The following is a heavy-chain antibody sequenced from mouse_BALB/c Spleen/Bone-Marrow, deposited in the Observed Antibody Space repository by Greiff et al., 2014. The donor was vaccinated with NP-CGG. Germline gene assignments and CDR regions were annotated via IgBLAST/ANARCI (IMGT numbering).Heavy chain of an antibody. D-gene: IGHD1-1*01. J-gene: IGHJ4*01. CDR1: GFNIKDTY. V-gene: IGHV14-3*02. Sequence: ELQLQQSGAELVKPGASVKLSCTASGFNIKDTYMHWVKQRPEQGLEWIGRIDPANGNTNYDPRFQGKATITADTSSNTAYLQLSSLTSEDTAVYYCARYGGRYYAMDYWGQGTSVTVSS. CDR2: IDPANGNT. CDR3: ARYGGRYYAMDY.